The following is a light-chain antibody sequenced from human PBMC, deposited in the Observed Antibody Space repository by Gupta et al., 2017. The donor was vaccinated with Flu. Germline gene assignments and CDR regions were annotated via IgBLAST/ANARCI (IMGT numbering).Light chain of an antibody. J-gene: IGKJ1*01. V-gene: IGKV4-1*01. CDR3: QQYSSTPRT. CDR2: GVS. Sequence: DIARTQSPDYLAVSLGERANINCKSSQSVLYSSNNKNYLARYQQKRVQPPKLLIYGVSTLESGVRDPFSGRWSGTDFTLTISSLQAEDVAVYYCQQYSSTPRTFGQEANVEIK. CDR1: QSVLYSSNNKNY.